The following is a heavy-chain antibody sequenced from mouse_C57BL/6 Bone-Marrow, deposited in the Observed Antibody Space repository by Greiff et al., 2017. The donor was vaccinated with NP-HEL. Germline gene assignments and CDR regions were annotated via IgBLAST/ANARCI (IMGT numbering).Heavy chain of an antibody. J-gene: IGHJ4*01. V-gene: IGHV10-1*01. D-gene: IGHD2-4*01. CDR1: GFSFNTYA. Sequence: DAGGGLVQPKGSLKLSCAASGFSFNTYAMNWVRQAPGKGLEWVARIRSKSNNYATYYADSVKDRFTISRDDSESMLYLQMNNLKTEDTAMYYCVRGSLYYDYEGDYAMDYWGQGTSVTVSS. CDR3: VRGSLYYDYEGDYAMDY. CDR2: IRSKSNNYAT.